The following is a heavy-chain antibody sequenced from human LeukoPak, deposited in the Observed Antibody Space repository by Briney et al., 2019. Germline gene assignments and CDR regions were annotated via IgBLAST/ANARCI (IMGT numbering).Heavy chain of an antibody. J-gene: IGHJ6*02. CDR3: ARDRGSDYGMDV. Sequence: PSETLSLTCTVSGGSISSYYWSWIRQPPGKGLEWIGYIYYSGSTNYNPSLKSRVTISVDTSKNQFSLKLSSVTAADTAVYYCARDRGSDYGMDVWGQGTTVTVSS. V-gene: IGHV4-59*01. CDR1: GGSISSYY. CDR2: IYYSGST.